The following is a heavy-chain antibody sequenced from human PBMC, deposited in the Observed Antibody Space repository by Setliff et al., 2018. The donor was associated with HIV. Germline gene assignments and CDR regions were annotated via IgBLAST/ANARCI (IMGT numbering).Heavy chain of an antibody. CDR1: GFTFSTYW. V-gene: IGHV3-7*05. CDR2: IKQDGSEK. Sequence: GSLRLSCAASGFTFSTYWMSWVRQAPGKGLEWVANIKQDGSEKNNMDSVKGRFTISRDNAKNSLYLQMNSLRVEDTAVYYCATDCAVVGGTGSLDSWGQGTLVTVSS. D-gene: IGHD1-26*01. CDR3: ATDCAVVGGTGSLDS. J-gene: IGHJ4*02.